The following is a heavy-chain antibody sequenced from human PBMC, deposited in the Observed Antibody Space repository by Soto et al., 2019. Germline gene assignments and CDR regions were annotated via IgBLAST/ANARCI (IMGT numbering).Heavy chain of an antibody. J-gene: IGHJ4*02. CDR3: ARDPHPTGNYYDSSGYLSLGY. D-gene: IGHD3-22*01. V-gene: IGHV3-53*01. Sequence: GSLRLSCAASGFTVSSNYMSWVRQAPGKGLEWVSVIYSGGSTYYADSVKGRFTISRDNSKNTLYLQMNSLRAGDTAVYYCARDPHPTGNYYDSSGYLSLGYWGQGTLVTVSS. CDR2: IYSGGST. CDR1: GFTVSSNY.